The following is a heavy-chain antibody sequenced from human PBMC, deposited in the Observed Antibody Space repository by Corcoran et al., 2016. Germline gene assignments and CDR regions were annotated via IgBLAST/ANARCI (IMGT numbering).Heavy chain of an antibody. Sequence: QVQLVQSGAEVKKPGSSVKVSCKASGGTFSSYAISWVRQAPGQGLEWMGGIIPIFGTANYAQKFQGRVTITADNYTSTDYMELSSLRSEDTAVYYCARAPLVVVTATNYYYGMDVWGQGTTVTVSS. CDR2: IIPIFGTA. V-gene: IGHV1-69*06. CDR3: ARAPLVVVTATNYYYGMDV. J-gene: IGHJ6*02. D-gene: IGHD2-21*02. CDR1: GGTFSSYA.